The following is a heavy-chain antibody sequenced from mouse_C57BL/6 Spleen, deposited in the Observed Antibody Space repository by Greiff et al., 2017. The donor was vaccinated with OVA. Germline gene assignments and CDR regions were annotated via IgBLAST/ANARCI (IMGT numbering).Heavy chain of an antibody. CDR2: IRLKSDNYAT. CDR3: TGDWDFDY. J-gene: IGHJ2*01. V-gene: IGHV6-3*01. CDR1: GFTFSNYW. D-gene: IGHD4-1*01. Sequence: EVKVVESGGGLVQPGGSMKLSCVASGFTFSNYWMNWVRQSPEKGLEWVAQIRLKSDNYATHYAESVKGRFTISRDASKKSVYLQMNNLRAEYTGIYYCTGDWDFDYWGQGTTLTVSS.